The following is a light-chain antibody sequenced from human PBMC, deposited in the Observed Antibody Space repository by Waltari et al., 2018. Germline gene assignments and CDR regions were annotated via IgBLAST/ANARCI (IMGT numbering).Light chain of an antibody. CDR1: QSLLYSSNNKNS. CDR3: QQYYSTPLT. CDR2: WAS. V-gene: IGKV4-1*01. Sequence: DIVLTQSQDPLAVSLGARATLNCKSRQSLLYSSNNKNSLAWYQQKPGQPPKLLIYWASSRESGVPDRFSASGSGTDFTLTISSLQAEDVAVYYCQQYYSTPLTFGGGTKVEIK. J-gene: IGKJ4*01.